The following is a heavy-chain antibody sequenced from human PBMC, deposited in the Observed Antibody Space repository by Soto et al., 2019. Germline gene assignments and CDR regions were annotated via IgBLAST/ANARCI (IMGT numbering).Heavy chain of an antibody. CDR3: ARGMAKKNFDV. CDR2: PYSNGNT. V-gene: IGHV3-53*04. Sequence: PGGSLRLSCAASGFFVSGNYMSWVRQPPGKGPEWVAVPYSNGNTYYQDSVKGRFTISRQNSKNTLYLQMNSLSIDDTAMYYCARGMAKKNFDVWGQGTRVTVPQ. J-gene: IGHJ4*02. CDR1: GFFVSGNY.